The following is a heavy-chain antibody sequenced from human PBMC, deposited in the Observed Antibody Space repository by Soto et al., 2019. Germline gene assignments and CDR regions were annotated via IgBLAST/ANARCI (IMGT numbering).Heavy chain of an antibody. CDR1: GGSFSGYY. J-gene: IGHJ4*02. CDR2: SNHSGST. Sequence: QVQLQQWGAGLLKPSETLSLTCAVYGGSFSGYYWSWIRQPPGKGLEWIGESNHSGSTNYNPSLKSRVTISVDTSKNQFSLKLSSVTAADTAVYYCARRVVAAFWTPMRLWGQGTLVTVSS. CDR3: ARRVVAAFWTPMRL. V-gene: IGHV4-34*01. D-gene: IGHD2-15*01.